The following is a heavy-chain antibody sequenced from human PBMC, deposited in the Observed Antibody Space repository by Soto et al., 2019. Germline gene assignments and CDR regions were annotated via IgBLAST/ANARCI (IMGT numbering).Heavy chain of an antibody. D-gene: IGHD3-3*02. V-gene: IGHV4-34*02. Sequence: QVQLQQWGAERLKPSETLSLTCAVYGETFSGYYWTWIRQPPGEGLEWIGEINPSGDTNHNPSLKSRVTMSADTSKIQFAVKLNSVTAADTAVYYCARAPFRGHQVAGQPPISETLDYWGQGNLVTVSS. CDR3: ARAPFRGHQVAGQPPISETLDY. J-gene: IGHJ4*02. CDR2: INPSGDT. CDR1: GETFSGYY.